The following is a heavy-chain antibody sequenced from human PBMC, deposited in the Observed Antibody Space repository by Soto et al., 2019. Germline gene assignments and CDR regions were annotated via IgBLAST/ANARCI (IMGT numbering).Heavy chain of an antibody. CDR2: ISSSSSYI. D-gene: IGHD2-2*01. Sequence: QVQLVESGGGLVKPGGSLRLSCAASGFTFSDYYMSWIRQAPGKGLEWVSYISSSSSYIYYADSVKGRFTISRDNAKNSLYLQMNSLRAEDTAVYYCARELGRGIVVVPDPFDYWGQGTLVTVSS. CDR1: GFTFSDYY. J-gene: IGHJ4*02. V-gene: IGHV3-11*06. CDR3: ARELGRGIVVVPDPFDY.